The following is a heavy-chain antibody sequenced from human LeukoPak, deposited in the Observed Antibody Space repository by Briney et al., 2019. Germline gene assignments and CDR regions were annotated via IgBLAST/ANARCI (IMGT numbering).Heavy chain of an antibody. Sequence: PGGSLRLSCAASGFTFSTYAMSWVRQTPEQGLEWVSAISGSGGSIYYADSVKGRFTISRDNSKNTLYLQMNSLRAEDTAVYYCAKDRGFGEYFPFFYWGQGTLVTVSS. CDR1: GFTFSTYA. D-gene: IGHD3-10*01. V-gene: IGHV3-23*01. CDR3: AKDRGFGEYFPFFY. CDR2: ISGSGGSI. J-gene: IGHJ4*02.